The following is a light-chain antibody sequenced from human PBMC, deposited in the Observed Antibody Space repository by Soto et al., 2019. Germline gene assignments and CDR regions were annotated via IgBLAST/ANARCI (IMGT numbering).Light chain of an antibody. CDR1: QSVSSN. CDR3: QQYNNWPVT. Sequence: TVLSESSTTLSVTPGERATLSCRASQSVSSNLAWYQQKPGQDPRFLIYGASARATGIPTRFSGSGSGTEFTLTITSLQSEDFAVDFCQQYNNWPVTFGQRSRLEI. J-gene: IGKJ5*01. CDR2: GAS. V-gene: IGKV3-15*01.